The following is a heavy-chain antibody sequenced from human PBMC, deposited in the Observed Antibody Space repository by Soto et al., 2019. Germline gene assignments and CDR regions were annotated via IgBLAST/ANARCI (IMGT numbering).Heavy chain of an antibody. CDR3: AKVCAPGYCSGGSCHTSPSFDY. Sequence: GGSLRLSCAASGFTFSSYAMSWVRQAPGKGLEWVSAISGSGGSTYYADSVKGRFTISRDNSKNTLYLQMNSLRAEDTAVYYCAKVCAPGYCSGGSCHTSPSFDYWGQGTLVTVSS. CDR2: ISGSGGST. J-gene: IGHJ4*02. V-gene: IGHV3-23*01. D-gene: IGHD2-15*01. CDR1: GFTFSSYA.